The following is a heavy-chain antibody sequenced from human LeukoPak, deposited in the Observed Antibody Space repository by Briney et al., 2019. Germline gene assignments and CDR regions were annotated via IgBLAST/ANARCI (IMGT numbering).Heavy chain of an antibody. CDR1: GFIFNNYA. Sequence: GGSLRLSCAASGFIFNNYAMNWVRQAPGKGLEWVSGISGLGGSAYYAASVKGRFTISRDNSRKTVFLQMNSLTPEDAATYYCTKDSQGSYDGFWYGTYGMDVWGQGTTVTVSS. D-gene: IGHD3-16*01. CDR2: ISGLGGSA. V-gene: IGHV3-23*01. J-gene: IGHJ6*02. CDR3: TKDSQGSYDGFWYGTYGMDV.